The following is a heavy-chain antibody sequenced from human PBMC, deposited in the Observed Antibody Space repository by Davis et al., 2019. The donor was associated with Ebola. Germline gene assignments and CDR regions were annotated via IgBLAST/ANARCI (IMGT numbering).Heavy chain of an antibody. J-gene: IGHJ5*02. V-gene: IGHV3-30*04. D-gene: IGHD3-10*01. CDR2: ISYDGSNK. CDR1: GFTFSSYA. Sequence: GESLKIPCAASGFTFSSYAMHWVRQAPGKGLEWVAVISYDGSNKYHADSVKGRFTISRDNSKNTLYLQMNSLRAEDTAVYYCAREVVTMVRGVIITGDWFDPWGQGTLVTVSS. CDR3: AREVVTMVRGVIITGDWFDP.